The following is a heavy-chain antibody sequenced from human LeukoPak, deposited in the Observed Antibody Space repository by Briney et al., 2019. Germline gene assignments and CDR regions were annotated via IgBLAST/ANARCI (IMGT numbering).Heavy chain of an antibody. V-gene: IGHV3-21*01. CDR3: ARAYDILTESDAFDI. Sequence: GGSLRLSCAASGFTFSTYTINWLRQAPGKGLEWVSSISSSSSYIYYADSVKGRFTISRDNAKNSLYLQMNSLRAEDTAVYYCARAYDILTESDAFDIWGQGTMVTVSS. CDR1: GFTFSTYT. J-gene: IGHJ3*02. D-gene: IGHD3-9*01. CDR2: ISSSSSYI.